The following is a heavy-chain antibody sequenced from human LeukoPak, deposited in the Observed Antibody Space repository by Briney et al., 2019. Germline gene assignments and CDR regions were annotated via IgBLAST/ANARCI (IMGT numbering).Heavy chain of an antibody. D-gene: IGHD3-10*01. V-gene: IGHV3-53*01. J-gene: IGHJ4*02. CDR2: IYSGGST. CDR3: ARDMGSLGFDY. CDR1: GFTVSSNY. Sequence: GGSLMLSCAASGFTVSSNYMNWVRQAPGKGLEWVSLIYSGGSTYYADSVKGRFTISRDNSKNTLYLQMNSLRAEDTAVYYCARDMGSLGFDYWGQGTLVTVSS.